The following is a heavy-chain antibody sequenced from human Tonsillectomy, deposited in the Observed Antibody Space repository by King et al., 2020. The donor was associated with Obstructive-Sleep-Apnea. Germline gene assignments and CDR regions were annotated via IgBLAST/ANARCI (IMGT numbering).Heavy chain of an antibody. V-gene: IGHV3-74*01. CDR1: GFTLSRYW. D-gene: IGHD4-17*01. CDR3: ARELYGDYGVDY. CDR2: IKSDGSST. J-gene: IGHJ4*02. Sequence: VQLVESGGGLVQPGGSLRLSCAASGFTLSRYWMHWVRQAPGKGLVWVSGIKSDGSSTTYADSVKGRFTISRDNAKNTLHLQMNSLSDEDTAVYYCARELYGDYGVDYWGQGTLVTVSS.